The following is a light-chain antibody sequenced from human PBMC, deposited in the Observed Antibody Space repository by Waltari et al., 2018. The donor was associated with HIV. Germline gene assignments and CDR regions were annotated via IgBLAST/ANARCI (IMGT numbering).Light chain of an antibody. J-gene: IGLJ3*02. CDR1: SGNIASHS. V-gene: IGLV6-57*04. CDR3: QSYDSNDPWV. Sequence: NFKLTQPLSVSESPGKTVTISCTRSSGNIASHSVQWYQQRPGSAPTTVIYEDNQSPSGVPDRFSGSIDSSSNSASLTISGLKTEDEADYYCQSYDSNDPWVFGGGTKLTVL. CDR2: EDN.